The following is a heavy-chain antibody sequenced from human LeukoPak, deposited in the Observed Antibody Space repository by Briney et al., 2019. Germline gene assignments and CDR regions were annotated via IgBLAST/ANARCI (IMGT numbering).Heavy chain of an antibody. Sequence: GGSLRLSCAASGFTFNTYWLSWVRQAPGKGLEWVADIKEDGSKTYYVDSLKGRFTISRDNSKSTLYLQMNSLRADDTTMYYCARAASEWELLGDYWGQGTLVTVSS. CDR2: IKEDGSKT. D-gene: IGHD1-26*01. CDR1: GFTFNTYW. J-gene: IGHJ4*02. V-gene: IGHV3-7*01. CDR3: ARAASEWELLGDY.